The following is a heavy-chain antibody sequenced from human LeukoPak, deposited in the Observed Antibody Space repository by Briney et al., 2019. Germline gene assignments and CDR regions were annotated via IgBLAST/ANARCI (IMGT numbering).Heavy chain of an antibody. CDR1: GFTFSRFG. D-gene: IGHD3-10*01. Sequence: PGGSLRLSCEASGFTFSRFGMNWVRQAPGKGLAGVAFIQYDESLKCYLGSVKGRFATSRDNSKNTVYLQMNSLRVEDTAVYYCAKDQGVVGSYDAWGQGTLVTVSS. J-gene: IGHJ5*02. CDR3: AKDQGVVGSYDA. V-gene: IGHV3-30*02. CDR2: IQYDESLK.